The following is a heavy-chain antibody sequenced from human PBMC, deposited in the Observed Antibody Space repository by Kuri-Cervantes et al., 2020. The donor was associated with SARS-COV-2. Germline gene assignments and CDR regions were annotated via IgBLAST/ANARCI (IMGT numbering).Heavy chain of an antibody. CDR3: ARGGMPTRYSSSPQFDY. CDR1: GFTFSSYS. V-gene: IGHV3-9*03. Sequence: GGSLRLSCAASGFTFSSYSMSWVRQAPGKGLEWVSGISWNSGSIGYADSVKGRFTISRDNAKNSLYLQMNSLRAEDMALYYCARGGMPTRYSSSPQFDYWGQGTLVTVSS. CDR2: ISWNSGSI. D-gene: IGHD6-6*01. J-gene: IGHJ4*02.